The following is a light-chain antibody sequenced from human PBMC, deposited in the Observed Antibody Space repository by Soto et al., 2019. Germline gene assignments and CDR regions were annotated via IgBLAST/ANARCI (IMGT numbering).Light chain of an antibody. CDR3: QSYDSSLSGYV. Sequence: QSVLTHPPSVSGAPGQRVTIACTGSSANIGAAYNVDWYQQLPGTAPKHLIYGNNNRPSGVPARFSGSKSGTSASLAIAGPQAEDEGDYYCQSYDSSLSGYVFGTGTKVTVL. V-gene: IGLV1-40*01. CDR1: SANIGAAYN. J-gene: IGLJ1*01. CDR2: GNN.